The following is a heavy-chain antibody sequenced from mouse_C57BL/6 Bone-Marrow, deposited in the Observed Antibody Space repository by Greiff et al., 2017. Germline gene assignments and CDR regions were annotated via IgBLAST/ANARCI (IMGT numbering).Heavy chain of an antibody. J-gene: IGHJ1*03. V-gene: IGHV5-2*01. CDR1: EYEFPSHD. CDR3: ARRMITTGYWYFDV. Sequence: EVKLMESGGGLVQPGESLKLSCESNEYEFPSHDMSWVRKTPEKRLELVAAINSDGGSTYYPDTMERRFIISRDNTKKTLYPQMSSLRSEDTALYYCARRMITTGYWYFDVWGTGTTVTVSS. D-gene: IGHD2-4*01. CDR2: INSDGGST.